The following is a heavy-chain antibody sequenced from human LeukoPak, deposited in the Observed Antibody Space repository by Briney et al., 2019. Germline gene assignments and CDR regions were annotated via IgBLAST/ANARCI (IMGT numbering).Heavy chain of an antibody. Sequence: ASVKVSCKASGYTFTGYYMHWVRQAPGQGLEWMGWINPNSGGTNYAQKFQGRVTMTRDTSISTAYMELSRLRSDDTAVYYCARDGNWGYSYDSRLVYYYYYMDVWGKGTTVTVSS. V-gene: IGHV1-2*02. CDR1: GYTFTGYY. J-gene: IGHJ6*03. CDR3: ARDGNWGYSYDSRLVYYYYYMDV. CDR2: INPNSGGT. D-gene: IGHD5-18*01.